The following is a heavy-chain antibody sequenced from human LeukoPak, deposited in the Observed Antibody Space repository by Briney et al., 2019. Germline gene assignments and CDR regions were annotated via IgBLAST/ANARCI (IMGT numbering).Heavy chain of an antibody. CDR2: IKQDGSEK. V-gene: IGHV3-7*01. CDR1: GFTFSSYW. D-gene: IGHD2-15*01. CDR3: ARADIVVFEYYFDY. J-gene: IGHJ4*02. Sequence: GGSLRLSCAASGFTFSSYWMSWVRQAPGKGLEWVANIKQDGSEKYYVDSVKGRFTISRDNAKNSLYLQMNSLRAEDTAVYYCARADIVVFEYYFDYWGQGTLVTVSS.